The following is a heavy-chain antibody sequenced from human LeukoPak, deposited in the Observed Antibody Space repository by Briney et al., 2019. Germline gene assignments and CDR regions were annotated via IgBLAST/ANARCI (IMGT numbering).Heavy chain of an antibody. CDR1: GYSFTSYW. J-gene: IGHJ4*02. D-gene: IGHD5-18*01. CDR2: IDPSGSET. V-gene: IGHV5-51*01. Sequence: GESLKISCQASGYSFTSYWIGWVRQMPGKGLEWMGIIDPSGSETRYTPSFQGQVTISVDKSLTTADLQWNSLKASDTAMYYCARQTAMGRSGDYWGQGTLVTVSS. CDR3: ARQTAMGRSGDY.